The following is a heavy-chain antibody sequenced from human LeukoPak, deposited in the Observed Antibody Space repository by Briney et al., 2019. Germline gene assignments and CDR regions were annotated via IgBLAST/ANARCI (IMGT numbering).Heavy chain of an antibody. D-gene: IGHD4-17*01. V-gene: IGHV3-48*03. J-gene: IGHJ6*03. CDR3: ARDGPLDYGDYEGYYYYYMDV. CDR1: GFTFSSYE. CDR2: ISSSGSTI. Sequence: GGSLGLSCAASGFTFSSYEMNWVRQAPGKGLEWVSYISSSGSTIYYADSVKGRFTISRDNAKNSLYLQMNSLRAEDTAVYYCARDGPLDYGDYEGYYYYYMDVWGKGTTVTISS.